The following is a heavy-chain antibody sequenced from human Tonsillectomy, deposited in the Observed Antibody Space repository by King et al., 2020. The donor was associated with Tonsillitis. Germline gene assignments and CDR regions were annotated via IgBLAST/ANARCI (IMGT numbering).Heavy chain of an antibody. CDR3: ARVPGIVGAERYMGV. CDR1: GFAFSDYY. Sequence: VQLVESGGGLVKPGWSLRLSCAASGFAFSDYYMSWIRQAPGKGLEWVSYISSSSTYTNYADSVKGRFTISRHNAKNSLYLQMDSLRADDTAVYYCARVPGIVGAERYMGVWGKGTTVTVSS. CDR2: ISSSSTYT. D-gene: IGHD1-26*01. V-gene: IGHV3-11*05. J-gene: IGHJ6*04.